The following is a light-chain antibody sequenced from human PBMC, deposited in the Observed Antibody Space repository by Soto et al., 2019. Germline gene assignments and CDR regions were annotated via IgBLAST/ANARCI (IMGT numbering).Light chain of an antibody. Sequence: DLQMTQSPSSLSASVGDRVTITCRSSQSIRSYLNWYQQKPGKAPKLLIYAASSLQSGVPSRFSGSGSGTDFTLTISSLQPEDFATYCWQLSYSTLGLTFGPGTKVDIK. CDR2: AAS. CDR1: QSIRSY. J-gene: IGKJ3*01. V-gene: IGKV1-39*01. CDR3: QLSYSTLGLT.